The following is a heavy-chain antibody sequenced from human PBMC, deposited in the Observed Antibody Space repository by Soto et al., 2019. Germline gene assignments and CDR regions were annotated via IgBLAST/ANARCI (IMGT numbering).Heavy chain of an antibody. CDR1: GYTLTGYY. D-gene: IGHD3-3*01. Sequence: ASVKVSCKASGYTLTGYYMHWVRQAPGQGLEWMGWINPNSGGTNYAQKLQGWVTMTRDTSISTAYMELSRLRSDDTAVYYCARDPGGYDFWSGYYNPPTGMDVWGQGTTVTVSS. CDR3: ARDPGGYDFWSGYYNPPTGMDV. V-gene: IGHV1-2*04. J-gene: IGHJ6*02. CDR2: INPNSGGT.